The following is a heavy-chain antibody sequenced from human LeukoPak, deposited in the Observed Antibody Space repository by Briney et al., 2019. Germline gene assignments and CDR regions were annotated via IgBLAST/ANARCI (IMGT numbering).Heavy chain of an antibody. CDR2: IYYSGST. J-gene: IGHJ4*02. CDR3: ARGEAGYCSSTSCYACYFDY. V-gene: IGHV4-59*01. D-gene: IGHD2-2*01. CDR1: GGSISSYY. Sequence: SETLSLTCTVSGGSISSYYWSWIRQPPGKGLKWIGYIYYSGSTNYNPSLKSRVTISVDTSKNQFSLKLSSVTAADTAVYYCARGEAGYCSSTSCYACYFDYWGQGTLVSVSS.